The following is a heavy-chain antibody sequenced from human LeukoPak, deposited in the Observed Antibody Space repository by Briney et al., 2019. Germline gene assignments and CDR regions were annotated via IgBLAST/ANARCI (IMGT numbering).Heavy chain of an antibody. Sequence: GGSLRLSCAASGFTFSSYAMHWVRQAPSKGLEWVAVISYDGSNKYYADSVKGRFTISRDNSKNTLYLQMNSLRTEDTAVYYCAREDSGWPTLYYFDYWGQGTLVTVSS. J-gene: IGHJ4*02. D-gene: IGHD6-19*01. CDR2: ISYDGSNK. V-gene: IGHV3-30-3*01. CDR1: GFTFSSYA. CDR3: AREDSGWPTLYYFDY.